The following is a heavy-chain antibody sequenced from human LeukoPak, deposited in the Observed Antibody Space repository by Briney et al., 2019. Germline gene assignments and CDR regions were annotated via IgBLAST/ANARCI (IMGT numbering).Heavy chain of an antibody. Sequence: ASVKVSCKASGYKFTAYFMHWVRQAPGQGLEWIGWINTNSGDTDCAQKFQGRVTLTRDASIATAYMELTRLRSDDTGVYYCATPTERLLPDYWGQGTLVTVSS. D-gene: IGHD2-15*01. CDR3: ATPTERLLPDY. CDR2: INTNSGDT. J-gene: IGHJ4*02. CDR1: GYKFTAYF. V-gene: IGHV1-2*02.